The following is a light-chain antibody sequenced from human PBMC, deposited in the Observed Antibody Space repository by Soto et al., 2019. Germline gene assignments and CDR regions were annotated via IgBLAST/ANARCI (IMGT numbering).Light chain of an antibody. V-gene: IGLV2-14*01. CDR3: CSYTTSDTLV. Sequence: QSARTQPASVSGSPGQSITISCTGTTSDLGAYNSVSWYRQHPGKAPKVMIYDVTHRPSGVSSRFSGSQSGNTASLTISGLQADDEADYYCCSYTTSDTLVFGTGTKVTVL. J-gene: IGLJ1*01. CDR1: TSDLGAYNS. CDR2: DVT.